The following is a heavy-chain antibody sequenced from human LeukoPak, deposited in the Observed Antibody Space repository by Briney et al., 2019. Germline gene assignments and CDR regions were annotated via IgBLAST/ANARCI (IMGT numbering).Heavy chain of an antibody. CDR3: ARRPGIAVAGTHFDY. CDR2: IYYSGST. Sequence: KPSETLSLTCTVSGGSISSYYWSWIRQPPGKGLEWIGYIYYSGSTNYNPSLKSRVTISVDTSKNQFSLKLSSVTAADTAVYYCARRPGIAVAGTHFDYWGQGTLVTVSS. D-gene: IGHD6-19*01. CDR1: GGSISSYY. J-gene: IGHJ4*02. V-gene: IGHV4-59*12.